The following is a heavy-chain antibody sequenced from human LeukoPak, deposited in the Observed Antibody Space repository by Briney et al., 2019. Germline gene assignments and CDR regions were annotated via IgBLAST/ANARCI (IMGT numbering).Heavy chain of an antibody. CDR2: INHSGST. CDR1: GGSFSGYY. D-gene: IGHD3-3*01. J-gene: IGHJ5*02. Sequence: PSETLSLTCAVYGGSFSGYYWSWIRQPPGKGLEWIGEINHSGSTNYNPSLKSRVTISVDTSKNQFSLKLSSVTAADTAAYYCARVRPCITIFGVAPNWFDPWGQGTLVTVSS. CDR3: ARVRPCITIFGVAPNWFDP. V-gene: IGHV4-34*01.